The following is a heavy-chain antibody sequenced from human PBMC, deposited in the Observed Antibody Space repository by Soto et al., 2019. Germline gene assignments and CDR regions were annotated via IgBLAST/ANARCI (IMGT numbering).Heavy chain of an antibody. CDR2: IYWDDDK. V-gene: IGHV2-5*02. CDR3: AHSDYGDYFDY. D-gene: IGHD4-17*01. CDR1: GFSLSAHGVG. Sequence: QITLKESGPTLVKPTQTLTLTCTFSGFSLSAHGVGMGWIRQPPGKALEWLALIYWDDDKRYSPSLKSRLTITKDTSKNQVVLTMTIMVPVDTATYFCAHSDYGDYFDYWGQGTLVTVSS. J-gene: IGHJ4*02.